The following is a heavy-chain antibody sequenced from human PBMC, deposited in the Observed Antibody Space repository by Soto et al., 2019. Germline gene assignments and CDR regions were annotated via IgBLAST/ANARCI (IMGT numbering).Heavy chain of an antibody. Sequence: QVQLQQWGAGLLKPSETVSLTCAVYGGSFIGYYGTWIRQPPGKGLEWIGEINHNGSTNYNPSLKSRVTISADTSKNQFSLRLSSVTAADTAVYYCATLGHYDFWSGFRKGNWFDPWGQGTLVTVSS. V-gene: IGHV4-34*01. J-gene: IGHJ5*02. D-gene: IGHD3-3*01. CDR3: ATLGHYDFWSGFRKGNWFDP. CDR2: INHNGST. CDR1: GGSFIGYY.